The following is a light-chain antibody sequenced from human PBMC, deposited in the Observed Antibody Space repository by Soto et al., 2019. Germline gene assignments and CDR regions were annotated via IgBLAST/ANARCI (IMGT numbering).Light chain of an antibody. CDR1: QSISTN. CDR3: QHYSTYSGA. V-gene: IGKV1-5*01. J-gene: IGKJ1*01. CDR2: GAS. Sequence: DIQMTQSPSTLSASVGDTVTITCRASQSISTNLAWYQQKPGKATKLLIYGASSLDRGVPPRFRGSGSGTEDTLTINSLQPDDFAAYFCQHYSTYSGAFGQGTKVEIK.